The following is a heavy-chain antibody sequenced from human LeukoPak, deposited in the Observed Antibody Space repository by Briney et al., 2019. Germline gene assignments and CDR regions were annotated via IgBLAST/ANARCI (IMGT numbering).Heavy chain of an antibody. CDR1: GGTFSSYA. Sequence: GSSVKVSCKASGGTFSSYAISWVRQAPGQGLEWMGGIIHIFGTANYAQKFQGRVTITADESTSTAYMELSSLRSEDTAVYYCARGESVVPAAKGYYYMDVWGKGTTVTVSS. CDR2: IIHIFGTA. CDR3: ARGESVVPAAKGYYYMDV. V-gene: IGHV1-69*01. J-gene: IGHJ6*03. D-gene: IGHD2-2*01.